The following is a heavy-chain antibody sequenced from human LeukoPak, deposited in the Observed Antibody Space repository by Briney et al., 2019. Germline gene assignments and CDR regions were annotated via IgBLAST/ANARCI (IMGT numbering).Heavy chain of an antibody. J-gene: IGHJ4*02. CDR2: IYYSGST. D-gene: IGHD6-19*01. CDR3: AGAWRYSSGWFAD. CDR1: GGSISSYY. V-gene: IGHV4-59*01. Sequence: NASETLSLTCTVSGGSISSYYWSWIRQPPGKGLEWIGYIYYSGSTNYNPSLKSRVTISVDTSKNQFSLKLSSVTAADTAVYYCAGAWRYSSGWFADWGQGTLVTVSS.